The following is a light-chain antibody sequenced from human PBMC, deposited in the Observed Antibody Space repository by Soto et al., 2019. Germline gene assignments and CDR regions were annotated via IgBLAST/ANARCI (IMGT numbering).Light chain of an antibody. V-gene: IGLV2-8*01. Sequence: VLTQPPSASGSPGQSVTISCTGTSTDVGGYDYVSWYQQHPGKVPKLMIYEVNKRPSGVPDRFSGSKSGNTASLTVSGLQPEDEADYYCTSYAGGNNVFGTGTKLTVL. CDR3: TSYAGGNNV. CDR2: EVN. CDR1: STDVGGYDY. J-gene: IGLJ1*01.